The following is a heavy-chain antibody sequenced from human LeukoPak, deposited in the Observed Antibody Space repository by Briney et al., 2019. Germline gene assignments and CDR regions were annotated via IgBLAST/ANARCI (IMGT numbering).Heavy chain of an antibody. Sequence: GGSLRLSCAASGFTFNNYAMNWVRQAPGKGLEWVAVISYDGSNKYYADSVKGRFTISRDNSKNTLYLQMNSLRAEDTAVYYCAAEGSPRLGFQHWGQGTLVTVSS. V-gene: IGHV3-30-3*01. CDR2: ISYDGSNK. D-gene: IGHD2-15*01. CDR3: AAEGSPRLGFQH. CDR1: GFTFNNYA. J-gene: IGHJ1*01.